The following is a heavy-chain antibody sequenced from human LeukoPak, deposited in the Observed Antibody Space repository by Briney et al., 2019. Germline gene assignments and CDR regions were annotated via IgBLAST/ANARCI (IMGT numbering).Heavy chain of an antibody. CDR2: ITGSSSFI. CDR1: GFTFSTYS. J-gene: IGHJ5*02. V-gene: IGHV3-21*01. D-gene: IGHD3-22*01. Sequence: GGSLRLSCAASGFTFSTYSMNWVRQAPGKGLEWVSSITGSSSFIYYADSVKGRFPISRDHAKNSLHLQMHSLRAEDTAVYYCARNYDSSGYGYNWFDPWGQGTLVTVSS. CDR3: ARNYDSSGYGYNWFDP.